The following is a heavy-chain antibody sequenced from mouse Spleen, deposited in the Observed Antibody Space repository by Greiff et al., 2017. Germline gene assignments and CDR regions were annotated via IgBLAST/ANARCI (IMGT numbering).Heavy chain of an antibody. CDR2: FYPGSGSI. CDR3: ARHEKGYEVRHDWYFDV. CDR1: GYTFTEYT. D-gene: IGHD2-14*01. V-gene: IGHV1-62-2*01. Sequence: QVQLKQSGAELVKPGASVKLSCKASGYTFTEYTIHWVKQRSGQGLEWIGWFYPGSGSIKYNEKFKDKATLTADKSSSTVYMELSRLTSEDSAVYFCARHEKGYEVRHDWYFDVWGAGTTVTVSS. J-gene: IGHJ1*01.